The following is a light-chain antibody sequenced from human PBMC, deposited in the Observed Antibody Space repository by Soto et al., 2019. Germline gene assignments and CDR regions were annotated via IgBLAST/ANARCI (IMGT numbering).Light chain of an antibody. CDR2: SAS. CDR3: QQADTFPIT. V-gene: IGKV1D-12*01. CDR1: QGISRS. J-gene: IGKJ5*01. Sequence: DIQMTQYPSSVSASVGDRFTITCQASQGISRSLAWYQQKPGKAPKLLIYSASSLQSGVPSRFSGSGFGTDFTLTISSLQPEDFATYYCQQADTFPITFGQGTRLEI.